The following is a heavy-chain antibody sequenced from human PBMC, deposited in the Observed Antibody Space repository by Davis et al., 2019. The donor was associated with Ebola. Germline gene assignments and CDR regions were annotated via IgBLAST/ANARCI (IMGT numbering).Heavy chain of an antibody. V-gene: IGHV3-13*01. CDR3: ARVGYSSGWYGFDY. CDR1: GFTFSSYD. CDR2: IGTAGDT. Sequence: GESLKISCAASGFTFSSYDMHWVRQATGKGLEWVSAIGTAGDTYYPGSVKGRFTISREKAKNSLYLQMNSLRAEDTAVYYCARVGYSSGWYGFDYWGQGTLVTVSS. D-gene: IGHD6-19*01. J-gene: IGHJ4*02.